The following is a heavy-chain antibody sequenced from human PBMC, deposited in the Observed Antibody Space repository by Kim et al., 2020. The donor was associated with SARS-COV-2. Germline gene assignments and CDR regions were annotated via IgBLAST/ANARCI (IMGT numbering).Heavy chain of an antibody. J-gene: IGHJ6*02. D-gene: IGHD1-26*01. CDR3: AKFMVRGNNYYGMDV. Sequence: GGSLRLSCAASGFTFSSYAMSWVRQAPGKGLEWVSVISASGAYTYYADSVKGRFTISRDNSKNTLYLQMNSLRAEDTAVYYCAKFMVRGNNYYGMDVWGQGTTVTVSS. V-gene: IGHV3-23*01. CDR1: GFTFSSYA. CDR2: ISASGAYT.